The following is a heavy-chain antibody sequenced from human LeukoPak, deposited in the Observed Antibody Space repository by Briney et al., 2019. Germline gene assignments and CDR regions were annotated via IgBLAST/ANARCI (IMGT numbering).Heavy chain of an antibody. J-gene: IGHJ4*02. CDR3: AREENGYSSSSQFDY. CDR2: IKQDGSEK. V-gene: IGHV3-7*01. Sequence: GGSLRLSCAASGFTFSSYWMSWVRRAPGKGLEWVASIKQDGSEKYYVDSVKGRFTISRDNAKNSLYLQMNSLRAEDTAMYYCAREENGYSSSSQFDYSGQGTLVTVSS. CDR1: GFTFSSYW. D-gene: IGHD6-13*01.